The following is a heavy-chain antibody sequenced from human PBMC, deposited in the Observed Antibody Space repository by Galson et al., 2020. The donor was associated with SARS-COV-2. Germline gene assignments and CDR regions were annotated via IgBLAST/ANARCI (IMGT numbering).Heavy chain of an antibody. CDR2: INHSGSA. V-gene: IGHV4-34*01. CDR3: ARGRIGVVPAPILGLGPYYEYYAMDV. D-gene: IGHD2-2*01. Sequence: QWYQPEMETSETLSLTCAVYVGSFSGFSWSWVRQSPGKGLEWIGEINHSGSANSNPSLKVRVTISVAPSKNQFSLKLTSVTAAETGVYFCARGRIGVVPAPILGLGPYYEYYAMDVWGQGTTITVSS. CDR1: VGSFSGFS. J-gene: IGHJ6*02.